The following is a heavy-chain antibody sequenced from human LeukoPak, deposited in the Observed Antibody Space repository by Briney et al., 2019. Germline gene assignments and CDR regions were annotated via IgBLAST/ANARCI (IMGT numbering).Heavy chain of an antibody. D-gene: IGHD3-10*01. V-gene: IGHV3-23*01. CDR1: GFTFNSYG. Sequence: GGSLRLSCAASGFTFNSYGMHWVRRAPGKGLEWVSAISGSGGSTYYADSVKGRFTISRDNSKNTLYLQMNSLRAEDTAVYYCAKGPTLWFGELVYWGQGTLVTVSS. J-gene: IGHJ4*02. CDR2: ISGSGGST. CDR3: AKGPTLWFGELVY.